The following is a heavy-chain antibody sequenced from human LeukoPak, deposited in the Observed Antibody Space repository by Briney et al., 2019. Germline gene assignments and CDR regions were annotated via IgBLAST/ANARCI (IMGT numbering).Heavy chain of an antibody. CDR2: IKSDGSST. V-gene: IGHV3-74*01. J-gene: IGHJ4*02. CDR1: GFTFSSYW. CDR3: ARDRGYTQDY. Sequence: TGGSLRLSCAASGFTFSSYWMHWVRQAPGKGLVWVSHIKSDGSSTNYADSVKGRFTISRDNAKNTLYLQMNSLRAEDTAVYYCARDRGYTQDYWGQGTLVTVSS. D-gene: IGHD5-12*01.